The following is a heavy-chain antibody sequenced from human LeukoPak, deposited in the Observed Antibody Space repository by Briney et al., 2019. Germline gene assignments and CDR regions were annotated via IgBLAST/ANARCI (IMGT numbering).Heavy chain of an antibody. V-gene: IGHV4-4*08. D-gene: IGHD5-24*01. CDR1: GGSISIYY. J-gene: IGHJ4*02. Sequence: SETLSLTCTVSGGSISIYYWNWIRQPPGKGLEWIGYIYNSGSSTIYNPSLKSRVTISVDTSKNQFSLKLSSVTAADTAVYYCARRRRDGYNQAIDYWGQGTLVTVSS. CDR2: IYNSGSST. CDR3: ARRRRDGYNQAIDY.